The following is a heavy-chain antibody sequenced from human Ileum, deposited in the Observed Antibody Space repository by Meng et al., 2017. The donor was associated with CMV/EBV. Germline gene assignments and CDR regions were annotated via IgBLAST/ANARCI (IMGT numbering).Heavy chain of an antibody. J-gene: IGHJ4*02. CDR3: ARDSYSSSWAMDY. CDR1: GGSISSGSNY. CDR2: IYTRGST. V-gene: IGHV4-61*02. Sequence: VPLQASGQGLVTPSQTLTLTCTVSGGSISSGSNYWSWIRQPAGKGLEWIGRIYTRGSTNDSPALKSRVTISVDTSKNQFSLKLSSVNAADTAVYYCARDSYSSSWAMDYWGQGTLVTVSS. D-gene: IGHD6-13*01.